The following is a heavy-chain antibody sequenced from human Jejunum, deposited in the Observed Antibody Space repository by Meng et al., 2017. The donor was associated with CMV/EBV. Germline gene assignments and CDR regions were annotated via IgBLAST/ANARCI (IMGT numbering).Heavy chain of an antibody. D-gene: IGHD2-2*01. Sequence: QRQESGPGLEKPSEXLSVPCTVPGDSSRGGRHFWGWSPQAPEKGLEWIATIHYAETTHYNPSLKSRITISVDTSKNQSSLKVNSVSAADTAMYYCAADISTAWFYHWGQGTPGTVSS. CDR1: GDSSRGGRHF. CDR2: IHYAETT. CDR3: AADISTAWFYH. V-gene: IGHV4-39*07. J-gene: IGHJ5*02.